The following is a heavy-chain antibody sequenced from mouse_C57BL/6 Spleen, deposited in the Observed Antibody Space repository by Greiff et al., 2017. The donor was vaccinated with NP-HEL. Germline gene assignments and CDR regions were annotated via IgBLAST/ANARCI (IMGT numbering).Heavy chain of an antibody. V-gene: IGHV5-9-1*02. Sequence: EVMLVESGEGLVKPGGSLKLSCAASGFTFSSYAMSWVRQTPEKRLEWVAYISSGGDYIYYADTVKGRFTISRDNARNTLYLQMSSLKSEDTAMYYCNREGGTTDYFDYWGQGTTLTVSS. D-gene: IGHD1-1*01. J-gene: IGHJ2*01. CDR3: NREGGTTDYFDY. CDR1: GFTFSSYA. CDR2: ISSGGDYI.